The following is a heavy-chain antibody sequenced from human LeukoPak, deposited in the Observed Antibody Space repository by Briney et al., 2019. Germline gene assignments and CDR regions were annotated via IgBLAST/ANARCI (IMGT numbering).Heavy chain of an antibody. Sequence: SETLSLTCGVHGGSLNDYFWTWIRQPPGKGLEWIGEINHVGGTNYSPSLRSRVTISIDTSKNQFSLKLTSVTAADTALYYCARHVEENESNYDFWSGYYANWFDPWGQGTLVTVSS. CDR1: GGSLNDYF. CDR3: ARHVEENESNYDFWSGYYANWFDP. D-gene: IGHD3-3*01. V-gene: IGHV4-34*01. J-gene: IGHJ5*02. CDR2: INHVGGT.